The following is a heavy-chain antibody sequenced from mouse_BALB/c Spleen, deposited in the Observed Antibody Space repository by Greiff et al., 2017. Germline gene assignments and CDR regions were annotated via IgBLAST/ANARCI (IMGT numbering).Heavy chain of an antibody. CDR2: IDPANGNT. Sequence: EVQLKESGAELVKPGASVKLSCTASGFNIKDTYMHWVKQRPEQGLEWIGRIDPANGNTKYDPKFQGKATITADTSSNTAYLQLSSLTSEDTAVYYCAYDYDGPFAYWGQGTLVTVSA. D-gene: IGHD2-4*01. J-gene: IGHJ3*01. CDR3: AYDYDGPFAY. V-gene: IGHV14-3*02. CDR1: GFNIKDTY.